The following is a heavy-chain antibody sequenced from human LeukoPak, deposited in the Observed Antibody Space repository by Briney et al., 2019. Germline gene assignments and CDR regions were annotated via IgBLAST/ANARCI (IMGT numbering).Heavy chain of an antibody. J-gene: IGHJ4*02. CDR3: ARQIYDSSGYLLDY. Sequence: SSETLSLTCTVSGGSISSYYWSWIRQPPGKGLKWIGYIYYSGSTNYNPSLKSRVTISVDTSKNQFSLKLSSVTAADTAVYYCARQIYDSSGYLLDYWGQGTLVTVSS. CDR2: IYYSGST. CDR1: GGSISSYY. D-gene: IGHD3-22*01. V-gene: IGHV4-59*08.